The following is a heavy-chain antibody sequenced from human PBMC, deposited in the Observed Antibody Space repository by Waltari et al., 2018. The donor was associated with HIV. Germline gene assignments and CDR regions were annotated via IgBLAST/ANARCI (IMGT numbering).Heavy chain of an antibody. CDR2: ISYDGSNK. CDR1: GFPFSSYG. Sequence: QVQLVESGGGVVQPGRSLRLSCAASGFPFSSYGMPWVRQAPGKGLEWVAVISYDGSNKYYADSVKGRFTISRDNSKNTLYLQMNSLRAEDTAVYYCAKDRPRGGYSYGRGVFDYWGQGTLVTVSS. CDR3: AKDRPRGGYSYGRGVFDY. V-gene: IGHV3-30*18. D-gene: IGHD5-18*01. J-gene: IGHJ4*02.